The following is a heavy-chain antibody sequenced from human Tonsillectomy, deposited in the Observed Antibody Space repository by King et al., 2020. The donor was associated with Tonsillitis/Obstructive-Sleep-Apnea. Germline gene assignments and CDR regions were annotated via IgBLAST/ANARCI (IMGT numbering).Heavy chain of an antibody. D-gene: IGHD2-2*01. Sequence: VQLQQWGAGLLKPSETLSLTCAVYGGSFSGYYWNWIRQPPGKGLEWIGEINHSGSTNYNPSLKSRVTISIDTSKNQFSLKLSSVTAADTAVYYCARDERVCSSTSCYYYYYYMDVWGKGTTVTVSS. CDR2: INHSGST. CDR1: GGSFSGYY. CDR3: ARDERVCSSTSCYYYYYYMDV. J-gene: IGHJ6*03. V-gene: IGHV4-34*01.